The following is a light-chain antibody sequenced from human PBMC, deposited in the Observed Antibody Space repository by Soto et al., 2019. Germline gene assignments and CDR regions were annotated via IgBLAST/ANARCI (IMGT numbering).Light chain of an antibody. CDR1: QSFTSTS. V-gene: IGKV3-20*01. Sequence: EIVLTQSPGTLSLSPGERATLSCRASQSFTSTSLAWYQQKPGQAPRLLISGASRRAAGNPDRFSGSGSGTDFTLTISRLESEDIAVYYCQQYDSSPRTFGQGTRVEIK. J-gene: IGKJ1*01. CDR3: QQYDSSPRT. CDR2: GAS.